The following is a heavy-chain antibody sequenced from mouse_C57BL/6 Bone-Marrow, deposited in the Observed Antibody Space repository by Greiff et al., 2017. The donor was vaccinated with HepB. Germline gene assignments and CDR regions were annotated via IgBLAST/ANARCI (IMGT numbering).Heavy chain of an antibody. Sequence: EVQLQESGAELVRPGASVKLSCTASGFNIKDDYMHWVKQRPEQGLEWIGWIDPENGDTEYASKFQGKATITADTSSNTAYLQLSSLTSEDTAVYYCIREYYGSRDYAMDYWGQGTSVTVSS. V-gene: IGHV14-4*01. CDR3: IREYYGSRDYAMDY. CDR1: GFNIKDDY. D-gene: IGHD1-1*01. J-gene: IGHJ4*01. CDR2: IDPENGDT.